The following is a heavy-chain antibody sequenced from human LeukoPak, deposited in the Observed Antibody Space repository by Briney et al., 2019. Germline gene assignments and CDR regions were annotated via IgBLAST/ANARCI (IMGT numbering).Heavy chain of an antibody. D-gene: IGHD6-6*01. CDR3: ARVGIAARSDAFDI. CDR1: GYTFTSYD. V-gene: IGHV1-8*01. CDR2: MNPNSGNT. J-gene: IGHJ3*02. Sequence: ASVKVSCKASGYTFTSYDINWVRQATGQGLEWMGWMNPNSGNTGYAQKFQGRVTMTRNTSISTAYMELSSLRSEDTAVYYCARVGIAARSDAFDIWGQGTMVTVSS.